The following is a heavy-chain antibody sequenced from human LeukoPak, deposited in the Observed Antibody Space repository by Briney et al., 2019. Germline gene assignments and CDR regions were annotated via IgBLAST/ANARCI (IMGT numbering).Heavy chain of an antibody. CDR1: GFTFSSYP. D-gene: IGHD6-13*01. V-gene: IGHV3-30-3*01. J-gene: IGHJ4*02. Sequence: GRSLRLSCAASGFTFSSYPMHWVRQAPGKGLEWVAFISYDGSNTYYAGSVKGRFTISRDNSKNTLYLQMNSLRTEDTAVYYCARPQYSTSWYEGIDYWGQGNLVTVSS. CDR3: ARPQYSTSWYEGIDY. CDR2: ISYDGSNT.